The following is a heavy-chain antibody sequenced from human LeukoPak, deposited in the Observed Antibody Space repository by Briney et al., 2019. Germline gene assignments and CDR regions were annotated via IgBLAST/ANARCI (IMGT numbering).Heavy chain of an antibody. Sequence: GASVTVSFKSSVYTFTRYDINWVRQATGQGREWMGWMNPNSGNTGYAQKFQGRVTMTRNTSISTAYMELSSLRSEDTAVYYCARVRTVFGVVAYYYYMDVWGKGTTVTVSS. CDR3: ARVRTVFGVVAYYYYMDV. D-gene: IGHD3-3*01. J-gene: IGHJ6*03. CDR2: MNPNSGNT. V-gene: IGHV1-8*01. CDR1: VYTFTRYD.